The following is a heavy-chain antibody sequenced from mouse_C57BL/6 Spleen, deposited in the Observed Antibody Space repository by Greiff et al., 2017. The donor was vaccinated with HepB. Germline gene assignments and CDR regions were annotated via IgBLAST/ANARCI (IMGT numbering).Heavy chain of an antibody. CDR1: GFTFSSYG. J-gene: IGHJ4*01. CDR2: ISSGGSYT. V-gene: IGHV5-6*01. CDR3: AGNYSSYYAMDY. D-gene: IGHD2-1*01. Sequence: EVQLVESGGDLVKPGGSLKLSCAASGFTFSSYGMSWVRQTPDKRLEWVATISSGGSYTYYPDSVKGRFTISRDNAKNTLYLQMSSQKSEDTARSYCAGNYSSYYAMDYWGQGTSVTVSS.